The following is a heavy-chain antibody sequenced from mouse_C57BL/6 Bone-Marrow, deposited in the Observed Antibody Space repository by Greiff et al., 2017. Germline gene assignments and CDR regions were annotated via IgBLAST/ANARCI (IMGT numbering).Heavy chain of an antibody. CDR1: GYTFTDYY. Sequence: EVQLQQSGPELVKPGASVKISCKASGYTFTDYYMHWVKQSHGQSLEWIGDINPNNGGTSYNQKFKGKATLTVDKSSSTAYMELRSLTSEDSAVYYCARVGYYVLGYFDVWGTGTTVTGSS. CDR3: ARVGYYVLGYFDV. CDR2: INPNNGGT. D-gene: IGHD2-3*01. J-gene: IGHJ1*03. V-gene: IGHV1-26*01.